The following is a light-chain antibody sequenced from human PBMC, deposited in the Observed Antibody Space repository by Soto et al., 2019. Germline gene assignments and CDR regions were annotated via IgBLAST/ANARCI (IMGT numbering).Light chain of an antibody. CDR3: QSHDSSLSGSV. CDR1: SSKIGAGYD. CDR2: GNV. Sequence: QPVLTQPPSVSGAPGQRVTISCTGSSSKIGAGYDVHWYQQLPGTAPKLPIYGNVNRPSGVPDRFSGSKSGTSASLAITGLQAEYEADYYCQSHDSSLSGSVFGGGTKLTVL. J-gene: IGLJ2*01. V-gene: IGLV1-40*01.